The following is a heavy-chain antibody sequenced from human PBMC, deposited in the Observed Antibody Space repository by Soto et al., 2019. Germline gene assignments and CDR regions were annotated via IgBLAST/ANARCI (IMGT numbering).Heavy chain of an antibody. CDR1: GFSVSSNY. CDR2: IYSGGST. CDR3: ARGSDYIWGSYRLDAFDI. V-gene: IGHV3-66*01. J-gene: IGHJ3*02. D-gene: IGHD3-16*02. Sequence: GGSLRLSCAASGFSVSSNYVSWVRQAPGKGLEWVSVIYSGGSTYYADSVKGRFTISRDNSKNTLYLQMNSLRAEDTAVYYCARGSDYIWGSYRLDAFDIWGQGTMVTVSS.